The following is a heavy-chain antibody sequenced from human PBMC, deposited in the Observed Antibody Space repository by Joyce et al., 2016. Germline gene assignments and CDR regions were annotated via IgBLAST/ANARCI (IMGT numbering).Heavy chain of an antibody. D-gene: IGHD1-26*01. CDR3: ARDGYIGRVGY. J-gene: IGHJ4*02. Sequence: EVQLVESGGGLVQPGGSLRLSCAGAGFSVSSRYMSWVRKAPGKGLEWVSVLYRDDTTYYADSGKGRFNISRDNSKNTLSLQMDSLRAEDTAVYYCARDGYIGRVGYWGQGTLVTVSS. V-gene: IGHV3-66*01. CDR1: GFSVSSRY. CDR2: LYRDDTT.